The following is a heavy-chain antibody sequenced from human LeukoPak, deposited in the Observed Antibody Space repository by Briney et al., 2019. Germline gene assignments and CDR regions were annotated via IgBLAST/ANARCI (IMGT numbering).Heavy chain of an antibody. CDR1: RFTFSNYW. CDR3: ARDRQIAY. CDR2: IKQDGSEK. Sequence: GGSLRLSCAASRFTFSNYWLTWVRQAPGQGLEWVANIKQDGSEKHYVDSVKGRFTISRDNATNSLYLQMNSLRAEDTAVYYCARDRQIAYWGQGTLVTVSS. V-gene: IGHV3-7*01. J-gene: IGHJ4*02.